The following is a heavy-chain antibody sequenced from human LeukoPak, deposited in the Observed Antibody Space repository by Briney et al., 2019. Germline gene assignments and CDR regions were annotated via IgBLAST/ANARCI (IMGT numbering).Heavy chain of an antibody. CDR3: ARDIYYYDSSGYYFER. J-gene: IGHJ4*02. CDR1: GFTFSSYG. D-gene: IGHD3-22*01. CDR2: IWYDGSNK. V-gene: IGHV3-33*01. Sequence: GGSLRLSCAASGFTFSSYGMHWVRQAPGKGLEWVAVIWYDGSNKYYADSVKGRFTISRDNSKNTLYLQMNSLTSEDTAVYYCARDIYYYDSSGYYFERWGQGTLVTVSS.